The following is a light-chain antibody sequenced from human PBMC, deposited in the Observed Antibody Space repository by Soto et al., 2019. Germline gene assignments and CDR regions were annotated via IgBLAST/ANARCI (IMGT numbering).Light chain of an antibody. CDR1: QTISSW. Sequence: DIQMTQSPSTLSASVGDRVTITCRASQTISSWLAWYQQKPGKAPKLLIYKASTLKSGVPSRFSGSGSGTEFTLTISSLQPDDFETYYCQHYNSYSEAFGQGTKVDI. J-gene: IGKJ1*01. V-gene: IGKV1-5*03. CDR2: KAS. CDR3: QHYNSYSEA.